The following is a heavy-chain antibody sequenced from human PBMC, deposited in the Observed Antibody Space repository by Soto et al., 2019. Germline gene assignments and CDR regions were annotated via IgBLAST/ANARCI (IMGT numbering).Heavy chain of an antibody. Sequence: GGSLRLSCGASGFTFEDYARHWVRQAPGKGLEWVSGISWNSGSIGYADSVKGRFTISRDNAKNSLYLQMNSLRAEDTALYYCAKDYRYCSGGSCYPDAFDIWGQGTMVTVSS. CDR3: AKDYRYCSGGSCYPDAFDI. J-gene: IGHJ3*02. V-gene: IGHV3-9*01. CDR1: GFTFEDYA. CDR2: ISWNSGSI. D-gene: IGHD2-15*01.